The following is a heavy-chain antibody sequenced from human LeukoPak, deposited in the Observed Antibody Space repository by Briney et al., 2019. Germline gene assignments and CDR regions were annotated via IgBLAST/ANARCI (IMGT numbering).Heavy chain of an antibody. V-gene: IGHV3-23*01. CDR1: GFTVSSNY. CDR3: AKRGVVIRVILVGFHKEAYYFDS. D-gene: IGHD3-22*01. J-gene: IGHJ4*02. Sequence: PGGSLRLSCAASGFTVSSNYMSWVRQAPGKGLEWVAGISDSGGRTKYADSVKGRFTISRDNPKNTLYLQMNSLRAEDTAVYFCAKRGVVIRVILVGFHKEAYYFDSWGQGALVTVSS. CDR2: ISDSGGRT.